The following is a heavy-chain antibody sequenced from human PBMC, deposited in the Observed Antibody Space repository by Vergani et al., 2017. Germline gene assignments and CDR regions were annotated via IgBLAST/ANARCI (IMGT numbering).Heavy chain of an antibody. V-gene: IGHV4-61*02. CDR3: ARGADNFDY. D-gene: IGHD6-19*01. J-gene: IGHJ4*02. Sequence: QVQLQESGPGLVKPSQTLSLTCTVSGGSISSGSYYWSWIRQPAGKGLEWIGRIYTGGSTNYNPSLKGRVTISVDTSKNQFSLKLRSVTAADTAVYYCARGADNFDYWGQGTLVTVSS. CDR1: GGSISSGSYY. CDR2: IYTGGST.